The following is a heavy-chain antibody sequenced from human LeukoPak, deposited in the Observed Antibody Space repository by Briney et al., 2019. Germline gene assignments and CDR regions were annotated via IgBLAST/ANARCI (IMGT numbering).Heavy chain of an antibody. Sequence: ASVKVSCKASGGTFSSYAISWVRQAPGQGLEWMGGIIPIFGTANYAQKFQGRVTLTRDTSTSTAYMDLSSLRSEDTAVYYCARSDFWTGAPFDYWGQGTLVPVSS. CDR1: GGTFSSYA. V-gene: IGHV1-69*05. CDR2: IIPIFGTA. D-gene: IGHD3/OR15-3a*01. J-gene: IGHJ4*02. CDR3: ARSDFWTGAPFDY.